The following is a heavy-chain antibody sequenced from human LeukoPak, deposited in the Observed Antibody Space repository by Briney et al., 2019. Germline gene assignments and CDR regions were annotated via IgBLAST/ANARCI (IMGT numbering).Heavy chain of an antibody. Sequence: WVRQAXGXGLDWVSVITGSGSISYADSVKGRFTLSRDNSKNTVYLQMNSLRAEDTAVYYCAKDLRPDGRYDFDHWGQGTLVTVSS. D-gene: IGHD5-12*01. V-gene: IGHV3-23*01. CDR3: AKDLRPDGRYDFDH. J-gene: IGHJ4*02. CDR2: ITGSGSI.